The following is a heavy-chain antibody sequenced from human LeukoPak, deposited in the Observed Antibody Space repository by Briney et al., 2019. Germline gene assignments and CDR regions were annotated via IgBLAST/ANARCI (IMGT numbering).Heavy chain of an antibody. Sequence: GGSLRLSCEASGFTFSSYWMSWVRQAPGKGLEWVGRIRSKSDGGTTDYAAPVKGRLTTSRDDSKNTLYLQMNSLESEDTAVYYCTTDLPGNSYGDVLYWGQGTLVTVSS. CDR1: GFTFSSYW. V-gene: IGHV3-15*01. J-gene: IGHJ4*02. CDR2: IRSKSDGGTT. CDR3: TTDLPGNSYGDVLY. D-gene: IGHD5-18*01.